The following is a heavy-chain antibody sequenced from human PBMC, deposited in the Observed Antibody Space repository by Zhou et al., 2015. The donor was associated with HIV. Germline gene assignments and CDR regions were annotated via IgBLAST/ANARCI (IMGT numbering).Heavy chain of an antibody. CDR3: ARADDGRKYYFDY. CDR2: IIPVFGTT. J-gene: IGHJ4*02. CDR1: GGTFSSFA. Sequence: QVHLVQSGAEVKKPGSSVKVSCKASGGTFSSFAISWVRQAPGQGLEWMGGIIPVFGTTHYAQNFQGRVTITADKSTRTVYMDLSSLTSDDTAVYYCARADDGRKYYFDYWGQGTLVTVSS. V-gene: IGHV1-69*06. D-gene: IGHD1-14*01.